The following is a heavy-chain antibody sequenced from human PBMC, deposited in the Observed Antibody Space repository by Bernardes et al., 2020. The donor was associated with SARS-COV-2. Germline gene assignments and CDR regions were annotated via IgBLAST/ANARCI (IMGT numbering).Heavy chain of an antibody. CDR2: ISGYSGDK. Sequence: ASVKVSCKAAGYTFSSFGINWVRQAPGQGLEWMGWISGYSGDKQYAQQLQGRVTLTTDTSTSTAYMELRSLRSDDTAVYYCARDFGGYTYGLPGWYFDLWGRGTLVTVSS. CDR3: ARDFGGYTYGLPGWYFDL. CDR1: GYTFSSFG. J-gene: IGHJ2*01. V-gene: IGHV1-18*04. D-gene: IGHD5-18*01.